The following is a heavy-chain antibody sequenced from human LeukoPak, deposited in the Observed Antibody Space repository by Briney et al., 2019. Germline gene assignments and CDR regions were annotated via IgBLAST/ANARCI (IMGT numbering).Heavy chain of an antibody. D-gene: IGHD2-2*01. CDR1: GYILTAYY. Sequence: VASVKDSSKASGYILTAYYMDWVRQVPGQGLEWMGWINPKNGDTNYAAKFQGRVTMTRDTSISTVYMELSRLTSDDTAVYYCARMPTEPLWGQGALVTVSS. CDR2: INPKNGDT. V-gene: IGHV1-2*02. CDR3: ARMPTEPL. J-gene: IGHJ4*02.